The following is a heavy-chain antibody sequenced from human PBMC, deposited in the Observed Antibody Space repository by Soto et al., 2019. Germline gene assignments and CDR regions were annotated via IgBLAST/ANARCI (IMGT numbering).Heavy chain of an antibody. J-gene: IGHJ5*02. V-gene: IGHV3-30*03. CDR1: GFTFSNYG. Sequence: QVELVESGGGVVQPGRSLRLSCAASGFTFSNYGMHWVRQAPGKGLEWAAVISYDGSNKYYADSVKGRFSISRDNSKNTLYLKMDRLRAEDTDVYYFAFFHGEVDPAMSTAASWGQGCLGTDSP. CDR3: AFFHGEVDPAMSTAAS. CDR2: ISYDGSNK. D-gene: IGHD2-2*01.